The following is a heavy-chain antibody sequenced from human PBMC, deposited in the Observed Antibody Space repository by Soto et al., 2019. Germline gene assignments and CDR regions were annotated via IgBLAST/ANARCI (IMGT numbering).Heavy chain of an antibody. CDR3: SRVDPGETSPFDH. Sequence: GESLKISCKGSGYSFSSYWISWVRQMPGKGLEWMGRIDPSDSYTNYSPSFQGHVTISADKSISTAYLQWSSLKASDTAMYYCSRVDPGETSPFDHWGQGTLVTVSS. V-gene: IGHV5-10-1*01. CDR2: IDPSDSYT. D-gene: IGHD3-10*01. J-gene: IGHJ4*02. CDR1: GYSFSSYW.